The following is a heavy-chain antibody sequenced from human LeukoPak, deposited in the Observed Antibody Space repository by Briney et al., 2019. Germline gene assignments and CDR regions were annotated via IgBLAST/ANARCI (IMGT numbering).Heavy chain of an antibody. J-gene: IGHJ6*03. Sequence: GGPLNLPWAPSGFSFISKRINWVRKAQGKGLKWVSSVSNSGDYIHYADSVKGRFTISRDNAKNSLYLQMNSLRAEDTAVYYCARDDYRYYYYMDVWGKGTTVTVSS. D-gene: IGHD4-11*01. CDR1: GFSFISKR. CDR3: ARDDYRYYYYMDV. V-gene: IGHV3-21*01. CDR2: VSNSGDYI.